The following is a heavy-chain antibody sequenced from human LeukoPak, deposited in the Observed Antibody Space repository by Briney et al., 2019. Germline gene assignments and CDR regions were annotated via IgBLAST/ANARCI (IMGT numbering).Heavy chain of an antibody. J-gene: IGHJ6*03. D-gene: IGHD2-21*01. CDR1: GGSISSYY. CDR2: IYTSGST. Sequence: PSGTLSLTCTVSGGSISSYYWSWIRQPPGKGLEWIGYIYTSGSTNYNPSLRSRVTISVDTSKNQFSLKLSSVTAADTAVYYCARFGIPGYYYYYMDVWGKGTTVTVSS. CDR3: ARFGIPGYYYYYMDV. V-gene: IGHV4-4*09.